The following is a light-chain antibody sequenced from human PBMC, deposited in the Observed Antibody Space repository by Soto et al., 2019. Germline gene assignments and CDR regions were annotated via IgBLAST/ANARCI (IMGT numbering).Light chain of an antibody. CDR1: QSTSSY. CDR2: QAS. V-gene: IGKV1-5*03. Sequence: DIQMTQSPSSLSASVGDRVTITCRASQSTSSYLAWYQQKPGKAPKLLIYQASSLENGVPSRFSGSGSGTEFSLTISSLQPDDFATYYCQQYNSYWTFGQGTRLEI. CDR3: QQYNSYWT. J-gene: IGKJ5*01.